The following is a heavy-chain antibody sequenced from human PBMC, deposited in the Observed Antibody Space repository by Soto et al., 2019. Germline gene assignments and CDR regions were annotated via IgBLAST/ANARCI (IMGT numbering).Heavy chain of an antibody. CDR2: IYSGGST. D-gene: IGHD3-10*01. CDR3: ARGAPYGSGSYYKD. Sequence: PGGSLRLSCADSGFTVSSNYMSWVRQAPGKGLEWVSVIYSGGSTYYADSAKGRFTISRDNSKNTLYLQMNSLRVEDTAVYYCARGAPYGSGSYYKDWGQGTLVTVSS. J-gene: IGHJ1*01. V-gene: IGHV3-53*01. CDR1: GFTVSSNY.